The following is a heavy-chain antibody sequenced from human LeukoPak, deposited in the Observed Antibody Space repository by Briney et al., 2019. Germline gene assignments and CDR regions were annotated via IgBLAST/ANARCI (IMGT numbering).Heavy chain of an antibody. J-gene: IGHJ4*02. D-gene: IGHD6-25*01. CDR2: MNPNSGNT. V-gene: IGHV1-8*01. CDR3: ARDTPTAPYSSAGGMDY. Sequence: ASVKVSCKASGYTFTSYDINWERQATGQGLEWMGWMNPNSGNTGYAQKFQGRVTMTRNTSISTAYMELSSLRSDDTAVYYCARDTPTAPYSSAGGMDYWGQGTLVTVSS. CDR1: GYTFTSYD.